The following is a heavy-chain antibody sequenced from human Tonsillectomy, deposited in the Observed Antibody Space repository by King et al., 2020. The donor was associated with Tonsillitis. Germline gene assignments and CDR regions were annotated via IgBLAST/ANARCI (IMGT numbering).Heavy chain of an antibody. CDR1: GFTFRDYY. CDR2: ITTSSYT. CDR3: ARDLLYESSGYGHYYYYYMDV. Sequence: VQLVESGGGLVKPGGSLRLSCAASGFTFRDYYMSWIRQAPGKGLEWVSYITTSSYTNYADSVKGRFTISRDNAKNSLYLQMNSLRAEDTAVYYCARDLLYESSGYGHYYYYYMDVWGKGTTVTVSS. D-gene: IGHD3-22*01. J-gene: IGHJ6*03. V-gene: IGHV3-11*05.